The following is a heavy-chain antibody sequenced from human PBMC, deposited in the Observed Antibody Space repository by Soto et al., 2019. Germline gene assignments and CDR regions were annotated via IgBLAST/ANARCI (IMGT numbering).Heavy chain of an antibody. CDR2: IYSGGSA. CDR1: GFTVRSNY. J-gene: IGHJ4*02. V-gene: IGHV3-53*01. Sequence: GGSLRLSCAVTGFTVRSNYMNWVRQAPGKGLEWVPVIYSGGSAFYADSVKGRFTISRDSSKNTLYLQMSSLRAEDTAVYYCAGGAPITPGTFAYWGQGTLVTVSS. D-gene: IGHD5-12*01. CDR3: AGGAPITPGTFAY.